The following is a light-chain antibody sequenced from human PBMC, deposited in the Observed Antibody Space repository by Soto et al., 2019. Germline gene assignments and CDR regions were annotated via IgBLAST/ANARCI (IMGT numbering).Light chain of an antibody. J-gene: IGKJ2*01. Sequence: DIQMTQSPSSLSASVGDRVTITCRASEDINNYLNWYQQKPGEAPQLLIYIASRLQSGVPSRFSGSGFGTHFTLTINRLRPEDSASYFCQQTFTSPRTFGQGTKVEIK. V-gene: IGKV1-39*01. CDR3: QQTFTSPRT. CDR2: IAS. CDR1: EDINNY.